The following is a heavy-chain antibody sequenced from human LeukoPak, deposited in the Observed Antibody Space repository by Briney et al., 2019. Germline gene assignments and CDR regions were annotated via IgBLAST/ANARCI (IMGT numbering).Heavy chain of an antibody. V-gene: IGHV1-69*04. Sequence: GASVKVSCKASGYTFTSYGISWVRQAPGQGLEWMGRIIPILGIANYAQKFQGRVTINADKSTSTAYMELSSLRSEDTAVYYCARGQQLANSPFDYWGQGTLVTVSS. J-gene: IGHJ4*02. CDR1: GYTFTSYG. CDR3: ARGQQLANSPFDY. CDR2: IIPILGIA. D-gene: IGHD6-13*01.